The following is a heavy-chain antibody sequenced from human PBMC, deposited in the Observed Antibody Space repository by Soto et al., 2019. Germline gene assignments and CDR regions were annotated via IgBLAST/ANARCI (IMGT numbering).Heavy chain of an antibody. CDR2: IYYSGST. CDR1: GGSISSYY. J-gene: IGHJ3*02. CDR3: ASNIVAKTNAFDI. V-gene: IGHV4-59*01. D-gene: IGHD5-12*01. Sequence: KPSETLSLTCTVSGGSISSYYWSWIRQPPGKGLEWIGYIYYSGSTNYNPSLKSRVTISVDTSKNQFSLKLSSVTAADTAVYYCASNIVAKTNAFDIWGQGTMVTVSS.